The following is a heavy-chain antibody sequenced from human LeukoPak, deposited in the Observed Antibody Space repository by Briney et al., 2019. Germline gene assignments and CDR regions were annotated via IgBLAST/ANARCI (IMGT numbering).Heavy chain of an antibody. CDR1: GFTFSSYG. J-gene: IGHJ4*02. CDR2: ISYDGSNK. D-gene: IGHD3-3*01. Sequence: GGSLRLSCAASGFTFSSYGMHWVRQAPGKGLEWVAVISYDGSNKYYADSVKGRFTISRDNSKNTLYLQMNSLRAEDTAVYYCAKDNRVAEWQPDYWGQGTLVTVSS. V-gene: IGHV3-30*18. CDR3: AKDNRVAEWQPDY.